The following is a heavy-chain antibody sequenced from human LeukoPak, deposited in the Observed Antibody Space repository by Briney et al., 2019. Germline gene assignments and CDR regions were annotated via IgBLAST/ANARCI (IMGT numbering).Heavy chain of an antibody. CDR2: INHSGST. D-gene: IGHD2-21*01. CDR3: ARGRRLLLRSGYFDL. CDR1: GGSFSGYY. Sequence: PSETLSLTCAVYGGSFSGYYWSWIRQPPGKGLEWIGEINHSGSTNYNPSLKSRVTISVDTSKNRFSLKLSSVTAADTAAYYCARGRRLLLRSGYFDLWGRGTLVTVSS. J-gene: IGHJ2*01. V-gene: IGHV4-34*01.